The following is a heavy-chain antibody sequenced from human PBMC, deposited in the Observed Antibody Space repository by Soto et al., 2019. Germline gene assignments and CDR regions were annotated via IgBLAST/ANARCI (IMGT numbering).Heavy chain of an antibody. CDR1: GFTFSSYS. V-gene: IGHV3-21*04. J-gene: IGHJ4*02. Sequence: PGGSLRLSCAASGFTFSSYSMNWVRQAPGKGLEWVSSISSSSSYIYYADSVKGRFTISRDNAKNSLYLQMNSLRDGDTAVYYCARGFSAGKGSPPDYWGQGTLVTVSS. D-gene: IGHD3-10*01. CDR2: ISSSSSYI. CDR3: ARGFSAGKGSPPDY.